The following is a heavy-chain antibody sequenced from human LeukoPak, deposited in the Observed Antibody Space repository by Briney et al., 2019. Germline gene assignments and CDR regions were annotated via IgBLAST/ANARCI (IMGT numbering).Heavy chain of an antibody. D-gene: IGHD3-22*01. J-gene: IGHJ4*02. CDR1: GGSISRYY. Sequence: PSETLSLTCTVCGGSISRYYWRWVRQPPGKGVGGVGYIYYSGSTNYNPSLKRRVTISVDTSKNQFSLKLSSVTAADTAVYYCARVRVDSSGYPFDYWGQGTLVTVSS. CDR3: ARVRVDSSGYPFDY. V-gene: IGHV4-59*01. CDR2: IYYSGST.